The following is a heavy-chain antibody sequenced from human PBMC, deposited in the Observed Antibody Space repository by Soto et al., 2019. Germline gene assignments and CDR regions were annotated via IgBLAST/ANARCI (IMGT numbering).Heavy chain of an antibody. Sequence: ASVKVSCKASGYTFTGYYMHWVRQAPGQGLEWMGWINPNSGGTNYAQKFQGRVTMTRDTSISTAYMELSRLRSDDTAVYYCERDADIVVVPAAILVSGYYGMDVWGQGTTVTVSS. J-gene: IGHJ6*02. V-gene: IGHV1-2*02. CDR1: GYTFTGYY. CDR3: ERDADIVVVPAAILVSGYYGMDV. D-gene: IGHD2-2*02. CDR2: INPNSGGT.